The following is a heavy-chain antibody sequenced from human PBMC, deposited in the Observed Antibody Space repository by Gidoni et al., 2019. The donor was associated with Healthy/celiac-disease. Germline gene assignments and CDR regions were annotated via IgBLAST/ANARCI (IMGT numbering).Heavy chain of an antibody. CDR2: IYSGGST. J-gene: IGHJ3*02. V-gene: IGHV3-53*01. CDR1: GFTVSSNY. Sequence: EVQLVESGGGLIQPGGSLSLSCAASGFTVSSNYMSWVRQAPGKGLEWASVIYSGGSTYYADSVKGRFTISRDNSKNTLYLQMNSLRAEDTAVYYCARDNGYSYGYYDAFDIWGQGTMVTVSS. D-gene: IGHD5-18*01. CDR3: ARDNGYSYGYYDAFDI.